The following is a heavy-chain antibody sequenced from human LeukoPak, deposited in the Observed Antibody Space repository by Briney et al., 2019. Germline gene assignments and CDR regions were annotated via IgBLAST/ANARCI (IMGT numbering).Heavy chain of an antibody. CDR3: ARGAWFGSDYTALYYFDY. J-gene: IGHJ4*02. D-gene: IGHD3-16*01. CDR1: GGSISSGSYY. Sequence: PSQTLSLTCTVSGGSISSGSYYWTWIRQPAGKGLEWIGRMYTSGSTNYNPSLKSRVTISADTSKNHFSLRLSSVTAADTAVYYCARGAWFGSDYTALYYFDYWGQGTLVTVSS. V-gene: IGHV4-61*02. CDR2: MYTSGST.